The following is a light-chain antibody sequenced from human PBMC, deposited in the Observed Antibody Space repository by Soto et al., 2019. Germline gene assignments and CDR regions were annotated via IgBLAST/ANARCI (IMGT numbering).Light chain of an antibody. J-gene: IGLJ1*01. Sequence: QSVLTQPASVSGSPGQSITISCTGTSSDVGGYNYVSWYQQHPGKAPKLMIYDVSNRPSGVSNRFSGSKSANTASLTIAGLQAEDEADYYCGLYTRGSTLVFAPGTTLTVL. CDR3: GLYTRGSTLV. V-gene: IGLV2-14*01. CDR1: SSDVGGYNY. CDR2: DVS.